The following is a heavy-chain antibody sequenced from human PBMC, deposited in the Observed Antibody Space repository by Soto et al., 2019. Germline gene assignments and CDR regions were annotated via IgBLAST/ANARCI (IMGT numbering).Heavy chain of an antibody. Sequence: EVQLVESGGGLVQPGGSLRLSCAASGITVSSNYMSWVRQAPGKGLEWVSVIYSGGSTYYADSGKGRFTISRDNSKNTLYLQMNSLRAEDTAVYYCARDFYYYGSGTMGGYFDYWGQGTLVTVSS. V-gene: IGHV3-66*01. J-gene: IGHJ4*02. D-gene: IGHD3-10*01. CDR2: IYSGGST. CDR1: GITVSSNY. CDR3: ARDFYYYGSGTMGGYFDY.